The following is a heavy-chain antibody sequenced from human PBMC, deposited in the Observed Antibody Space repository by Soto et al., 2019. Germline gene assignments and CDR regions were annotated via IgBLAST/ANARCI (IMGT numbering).Heavy chain of an antibody. V-gene: IGHV4-4*02. CDR1: GGSISSSNW. J-gene: IGHJ6*02. CDR2: IYHSGST. D-gene: IGHD6-19*01. CDR3: SREQGQWLEHYYYYYGMDV. Sequence: SETLSLTCAVSGGSISSSNWWSWVRQPPGKGLKWIGEIYHSGSTNNNPSLKSRVTISVDKSKNQFSLKLSSATAADTAVYFCSREQGQWLEHYYYYYGMDVWGQGTTVTVSS.